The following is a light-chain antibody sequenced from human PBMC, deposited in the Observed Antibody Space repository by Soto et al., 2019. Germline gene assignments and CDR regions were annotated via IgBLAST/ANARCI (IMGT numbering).Light chain of an antibody. CDR1: QSVSRN. CDR2: GAS. J-gene: IGKJ2*01. CDR3: QQYNGWPYT. Sequence: EIVMTQSPATLSVSPGERATLSCRVSQSVSRNLAWYRQKPGQAPRLLIYGASTRATATPARFSGSGSGTEFTLTISSLQSEDFAVYYCQQYNGWPYTFGQGTKLEIK. V-gene: IGKV3-15*01.